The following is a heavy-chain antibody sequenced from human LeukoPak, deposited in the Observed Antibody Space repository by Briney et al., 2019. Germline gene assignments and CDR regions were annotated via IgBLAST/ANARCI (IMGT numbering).Heavy chain of an antibody. Sequence: PGGSLRLSCAASGFTFSSYAMSWVRPAPGKGLEWVSVISGSGGSTYYADTVKGRFTISRDNTKNTLYLQMNSLRAEDTAVYYCAKDAYYYDSSGYYYYYYYMDVWGKGTTVTVSS. V-gene: IGHV3-23*01. CDR3: AKDAYYYDSSGYYYYYYYMDV. D-gene: IGHD3-22*01. J-gene: IGHJ6*03. CDR1: GFTFSSYA. CDR2: ISGSGGST.